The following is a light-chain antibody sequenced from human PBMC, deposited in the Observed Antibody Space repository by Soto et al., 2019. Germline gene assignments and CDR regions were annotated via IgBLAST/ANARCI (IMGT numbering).Light chain of an antibody. CDR2: DAS. CDR1: RSISTY. V-gene: IGKV3-11*01. Sequence: VLTQSPATLSLSPGERATLAFMASRSISTYLAWYQQKPGQAPRLLIYDASNRATGIPVRFSGSGSGTDFTLTISSLEPEDFAVYYCQQRSNWPPLITFGQGTRLEI. CDR3: QQRSNWPPLIT. J-gene: IGKJ5*01.